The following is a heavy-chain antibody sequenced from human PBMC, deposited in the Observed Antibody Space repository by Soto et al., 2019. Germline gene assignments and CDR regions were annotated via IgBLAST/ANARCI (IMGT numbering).Heavy chain of an antibody. V-gene: IGHV3-33*01. CDR2: IWYDGSNK. CDR1: GFTFSSYG. CDR3: ARQRTITPQTHYYFDY. Sequence: QVQLVESGGGVVQPGRSLRLSCAASGFTFSSYGMHWVRQAPGKGLEWVAVIWYDGSNKYYADSVKGRFTISRDNSKNTLYLQMNSLRAEDTAVYYCARQRTITPQTHYYFDYWGQGTLVTVSS. J-gene: IGHJ4*02. D-gene: IGHD4-4*01.